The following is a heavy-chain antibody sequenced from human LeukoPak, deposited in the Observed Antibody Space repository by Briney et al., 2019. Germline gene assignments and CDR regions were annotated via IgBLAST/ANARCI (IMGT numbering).Heavy chain of an antibody. CDR2: ISSSSSYI. CDR1: GSTFSSYS. J-gene: IGHJ4*02. CDR3: ARDWWELPAL. D-gene: IGHD1-26*01. V-gene: IGHV3-21*01. Sequence: GGSLRLSCAASGSTFSSYSMNWVRQAPGKGLEWVSSISSSSSYIYYADSVKGRFTISRDNAKNSLYLQMNSLRAEDTAVYYCARDWWELPALWGQGTLVTVSS.